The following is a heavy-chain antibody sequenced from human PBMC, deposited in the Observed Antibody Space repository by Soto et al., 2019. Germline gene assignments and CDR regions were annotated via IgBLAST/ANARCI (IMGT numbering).Heavy chain of an antibody. D-gene: IGHD5-18*01. CDR2: FDPEDGET. Sequence: ASVKVSCKVSGYTLTELSMHWVRQAPGKGLEWMGGFDPEDGETIYAQKFQGRVTMTEDTSTDTAYMELSSLRSEDTAVYYCATGVDTAMVPNDALDIWGQGTMVTVSS. J-gene: IGHJ3*02. CDR1: GYTLTELS. V-gene: IGHV1-24*01. CDR3: ATGVDTAMVPNDALDI.